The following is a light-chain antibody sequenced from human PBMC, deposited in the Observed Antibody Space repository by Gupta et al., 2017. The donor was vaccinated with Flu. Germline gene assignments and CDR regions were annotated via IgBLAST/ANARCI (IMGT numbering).Light chain of an antibody. Sequence: HSPSTLSASVGNRVIITCRASQSISSWLAWYQQKPGKAPKLLIYKASSLQSGVPSRFSGSGSGTEFTLTISSLQPDDFATYYCQQYNSYSTFGQGTKVEIK. CDR3: QQYNSYST. CDR2: KAS. V-gene: IGKV1-5*03. J-gene: IGKJ1*01. CDR1: QSISSW.